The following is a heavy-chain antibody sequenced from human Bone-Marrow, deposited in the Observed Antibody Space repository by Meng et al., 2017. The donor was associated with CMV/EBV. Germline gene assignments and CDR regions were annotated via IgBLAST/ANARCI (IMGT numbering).Heavy chain of an antibody. CDR2: ISSNGGST. Sequence: GESLKISCPASGVTFISYAMHWVGQAPGKGLEYVSAISSNGGSTYYADSVKGRFPNSRYNAKNSLYLQMNSLRAEDTAVYFCAGDRLQDYGDSYGMDVWGQGTTVTVSS. V-gene: IGHV3-64*04. CDR3: AGDRLQDYGDSYGMDV. D-gene: IGHD4-17*01. CDR1: GVTFISYA. J-gene: IGHJ6*02.